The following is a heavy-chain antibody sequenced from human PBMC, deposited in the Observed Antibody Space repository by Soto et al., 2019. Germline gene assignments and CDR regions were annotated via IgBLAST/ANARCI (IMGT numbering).Heavy chain of an antibody. J-gene: IGHJ6*02. CDR3: ARASRSGSYDYYYGMDV. CDR1: GFTFSSYG. V-gene: IGHV3-33*01. Sequence: GGSLRLSCAASGFTFSSYGMHWVRQAPGKGLEWVAVLWYDGSNRYYADSVKGRFTISRDNSKNTLYLQMNSLRAEDTVVYYCARASRSGSYDYYYGMDVWGQGTTVTVSS. CDR2: LWYDGSNR. D-gene: IGHD1-26*01.